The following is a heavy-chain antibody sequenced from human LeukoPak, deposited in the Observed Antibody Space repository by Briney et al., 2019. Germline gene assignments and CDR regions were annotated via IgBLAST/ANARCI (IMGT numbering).Heavy chain of an antibody. J-gene: IGHJ6*03. CDR3: ARGLTTVTTWYYYYYMDV. CDR2: IYDSGST. D-gene: IGHD4-17*01. CDR1: GGSISIYY. Sequence: SETLSLTCTVSGGSISIYYWSWIRQPPGKGLEWIGYIYDSGSTNYNPSLKSRVTISVDTSKNQFSLKLSSVTAADTAVYYCARGLTTVTTWYYYYYMDVWGKGTTVTVSS. V-gene: IGHV4-59*12.